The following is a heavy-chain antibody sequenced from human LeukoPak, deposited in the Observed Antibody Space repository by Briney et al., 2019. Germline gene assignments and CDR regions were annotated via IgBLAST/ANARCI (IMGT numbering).Heavy chain of an antibody. CDR2: ISSNGGST. J-gene: IGHJ4*02. D-gene: IGHD3-9*01. Sequence: PGGSLRLSCSASGFTFSSYAMHWVRQAPGKGLEYVSAISSNGGSTYYADSVKGRFTISRDNSKNTLYLQMSSLRAEDTAVYYCVKSTAGRHLDWLSFFDYWGQGTLVTVSS. CDR1: GFTFSSYA. V-gene: IGHV3-64D*06. CDR3: VKSTAGRHLDWLSFFDY.